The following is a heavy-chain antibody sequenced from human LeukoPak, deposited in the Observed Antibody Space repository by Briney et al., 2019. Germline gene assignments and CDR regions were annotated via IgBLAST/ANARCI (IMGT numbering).Heavy chain of an antibody. J-gene: IGHJ6*03. V-gene: IGHV1-69*13. D-gene: IGHD4-17*01. CDR2: IIPIFGTA. Sequence: SVKVSCKASGGTFSSYAISWVRQAPGQGLEWMGGIIPIFGTANYAQKFQGRVTITADESTSTAYMELSSLRSEDTAVYYCARGTDYGDYGGTWFYYYYMDVWGEGTTVTVSS. CDR1: GGTFSSYA. CDR3: ARGTDYGDYGGTWFYYYYMDV.